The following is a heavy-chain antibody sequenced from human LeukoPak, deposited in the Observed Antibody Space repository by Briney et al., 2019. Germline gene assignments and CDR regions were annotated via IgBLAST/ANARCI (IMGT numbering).Heavy chain of an antibody. CDR1: GFVVTANY. CDR2: ISIGGDT. D-gene: IGHD2/OR15-2a*01. V-gene: IGHV3-53*01. Sequence: QSGGSLRLSCAGSGFVVTANYLAWARQAPGKGLEWVSTISIGGDTYYGDSVKGRGAISRDESTNTLCLHLDSLRVEDMGVYYCALLSGGTFDYWGQGTQVTVA. CDR3: ALLSGGTFDY. J-gene: IGHJ4*02.